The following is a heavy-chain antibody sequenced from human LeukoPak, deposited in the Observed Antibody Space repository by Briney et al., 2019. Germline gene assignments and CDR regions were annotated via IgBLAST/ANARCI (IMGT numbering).Heavy chain of an antibody. CDR2: INPSGGST. D-gene: IGHD1-26*01. CDR1: GYTFTSYY. CDR3: ARSSRGASYYYYGMDV. V-gene: IGHV1-46*01. Sequence: ASVKVSCKASGYTFTSYYMHWVRQAPGQGLEWMGIINPSGGSTSYAQKFQGRVTMTRDTSTSTVYMELSSLRSEDTAVYYCARSSRGASYYYYGMDVWGQGTTVTVSS. J-gene: IGHJ6*02.